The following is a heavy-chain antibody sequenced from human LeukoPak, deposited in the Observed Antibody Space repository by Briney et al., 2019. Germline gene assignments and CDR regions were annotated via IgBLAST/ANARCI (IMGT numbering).Heavy chain of an antibody. Sequence: PSETLSLTCAVYGGSFSGYYWSWIRQPPGKGLEWIGEINHSGSTNYNPSLKSRVTISVDTSKNQFSLKLSSVTAADTAVYYCARGRLYDGSGSYYDYWGQGTLVTVSS. CDR2: INHSGST. J-gene: IGHJ4*02. CDR1: GGSFSGYY. V-gene: IGHV4-34*01. D-gene: IGHD3-10*01. CDR3: ARGRLYDGSGSYYDY.